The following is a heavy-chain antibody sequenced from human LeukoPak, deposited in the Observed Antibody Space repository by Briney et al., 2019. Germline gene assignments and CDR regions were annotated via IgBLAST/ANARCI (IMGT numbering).Heavy chain of an antibody. D-gene: IGHD3-22*01. CDR2: IFYSGST. V-gene: IGHV4-59*08. Sequence: SETLSLTCIVSGGSMSSYYWSWIRQPPGKGLEWIGYIFYSGSTNYNPSLKSRVTISVDTSKNQFSLKLSSVTAADTAVYYSARHGSVSSGASVWGQGSLVTVSS. CDR3: ARHGSVSSGASV. J-gene: IGHJ4*02. CDR1: GGSMSSYY.